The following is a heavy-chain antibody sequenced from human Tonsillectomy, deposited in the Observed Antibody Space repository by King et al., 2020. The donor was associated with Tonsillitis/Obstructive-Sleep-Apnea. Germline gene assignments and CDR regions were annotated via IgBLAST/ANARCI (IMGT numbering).Heavy chain of an antibody. V-gene: IGHV1-69*09. CDR3: ASEDCSSTSCSDHDAFDI. CDR2: IIPILGIA. J-gene: IGHJ3*02. D-gene: IGHD2-2*01. Sequence: QVQLVESGAEVKKPGSSVKVSCKASGGTFSSYAISWVRQAPGQGLEWMGRIIPILGIANYAQKFQGRVTITADKSTSTAYMELSSLRSEDTAVYYCASEDCSSTSCSDHDAFDIWGQGTMVTVSS. CDR1: GGTFSSYA.